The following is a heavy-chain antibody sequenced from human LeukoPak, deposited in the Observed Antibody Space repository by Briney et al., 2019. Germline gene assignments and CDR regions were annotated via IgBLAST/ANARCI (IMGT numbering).Heavy chain of an antibody. CDR3: ARGRYSSSWYGYFQH. CDR2: INHSGGT. CDR1: GENFSTYH. D-gene: IGHD6-13*01. V-gene: IGHV4-34*01. Sequence: PSETLSLTCAVYGENFSTYHYSWIRQPPGKGLEWIGEINHSGGTNYNPSLKSRVTISVDTSKNQFSLKLSSVTAADTAVYYCARGRYSSSWYGYFQHWGQGTLVTVSS. J-gene: IGHJ1*01.